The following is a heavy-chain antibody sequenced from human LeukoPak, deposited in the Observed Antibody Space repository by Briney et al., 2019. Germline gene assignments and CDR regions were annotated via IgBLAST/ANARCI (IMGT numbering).Heavy chain of an antibody. Sequence: GASLKISCKGPGYTFTNYWITWVRPMPGKGLEWMGRIDPSDSYSDYSPSFQGHVTVSVDKSISTAYLEWSSLKASDTAMYYCARQYGSGSSISPDFDYWGQGTLVTGSS. CDR1: GYTFTNYW. V-gene: IGHV5-10-1*01. J-gene: IGHJ4*02. CDR3: ARQYGSGSSISPDFDY. CDR2: IDPSDSYS. D-gene: IGHD6-19*01.